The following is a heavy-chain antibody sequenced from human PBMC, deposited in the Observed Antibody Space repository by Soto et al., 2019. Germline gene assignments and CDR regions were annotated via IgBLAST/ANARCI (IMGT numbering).Heavy chain of an antibody. CDR2: IYYSGST. CDR3: ARMTNFNYGDYDY. V-gene: IGHV4-59*04. Sequence: QVQLQESGPGLVKPSETLSLTCTVSGGSISSYYWSWIRQPPGKGLEWIGYIYYSGSTYYNPSLKSRVTISVDTSKNQFSLKLSSVTAADTAVYYCARMTNFNYGDYDYWGQGTLVTVSS. D-gene: IGHD4-17*01. CDR1: GGSISSYY. J-gene: IGHJ4*02.